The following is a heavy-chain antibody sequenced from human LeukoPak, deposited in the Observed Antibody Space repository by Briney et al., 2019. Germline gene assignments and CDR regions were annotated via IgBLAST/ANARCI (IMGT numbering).Heavy chain of an antibody. Sequence: GGSRRLSCAASGFTFSSYWMHWVRQAPGKGLVWVSRINSDGSSTKYADSVKGRFTISRDNAKNTLYVQMNNLRAEDTAVYYCARVDPKAPGDYSWGRGTLVTVSS. V-gene: IGHV3-74*03. CDR2: INSDGSST. CDR3: ARVDPKAPGDYS. J-gene: IGHJ4*02. CDR1: GFTFSSYW. D-gene: IGHD2-2*03.